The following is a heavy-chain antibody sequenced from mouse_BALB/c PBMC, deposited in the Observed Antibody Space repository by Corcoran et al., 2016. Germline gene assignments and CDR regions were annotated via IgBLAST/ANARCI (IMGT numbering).Heavy chain of an antibody. CDR1: GFSLSTSGLG. CDR3: ARQTGTLYYFDY. Sequence: QVTLTEAGPGILQPSQTLSLTCSFSGFSLSTSGLGVRWIRQPTGKGLEWLAHIYWDDDKRYNPSLKSRLTISKETSRNQVFLKITSVDTADTATYYCARQTGTLYYFDYWGQGTTLTVSS. CDR2: IYWDDDK. J-gene: IGHJ2*01. D-gene: IGHD4-1*01. V-gene: IGHV8-12*01.